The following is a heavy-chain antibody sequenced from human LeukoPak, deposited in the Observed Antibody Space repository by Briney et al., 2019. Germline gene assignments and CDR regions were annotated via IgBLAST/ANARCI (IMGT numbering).Heavy chain of an antibody. CDR3: ARDNGHGGSYWLY. D-gene: IGHD1-26*01. J-gene: IGHJ4*02. CDR2: IIPIFGTA. V-gene: IGHV1-69*13. Sequence: SVKVSCKASGGTFSSYSISWVRQAPGQGLEWMGGIIPIFGTANYAQKFQGRVTITADESTSTAYMELSSLRSEDTAVYYCARDNGHGGSYWLYWGQGTLVTVSS. CDR1: GGTFSSYS.